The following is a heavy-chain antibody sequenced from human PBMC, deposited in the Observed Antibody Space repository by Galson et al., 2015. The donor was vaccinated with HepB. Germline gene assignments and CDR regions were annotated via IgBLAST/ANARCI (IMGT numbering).Heavy chain of an antibody. D-gene: IGHD5-12*01. CDR1: GFTFSSYG. CDR3: ASDIVATMGFDY. J-gene: IGHJ4*02. CDR2: ISYDGSNK. V-gene: IGHV3-30*03. Sequence: SLRLSCAASGFTFSSYGMHWVRQAPGKGLEWVAVISYDGSNKYYADSVKGRFTISRDNSKNTLYLQMNSLRAEDTAVYYCASDIVATMGFDYWGQGTLATVSS.